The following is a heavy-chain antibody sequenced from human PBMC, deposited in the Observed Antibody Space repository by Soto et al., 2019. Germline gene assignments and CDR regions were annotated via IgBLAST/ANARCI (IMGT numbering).Heavy chain of an antibody. V-gene: IGHV4-30-4*01. CDR2: IHYRGNT. Sequence: PSETLSLTCTVSGGSISSGDYYWTWIRQPPGKGLEWIGYIHYRGNTYYNPSLMSRLSMSIDTSKNQLSLKVTSVTAADTAVYYCARSASGRYDMDVWGQGTTVT. D-gene: IGHD3-10*01. CDR3: ARSASGRYDMDV. CDR1: GGSISSGDYY. J-gene: IGHJ6*02.